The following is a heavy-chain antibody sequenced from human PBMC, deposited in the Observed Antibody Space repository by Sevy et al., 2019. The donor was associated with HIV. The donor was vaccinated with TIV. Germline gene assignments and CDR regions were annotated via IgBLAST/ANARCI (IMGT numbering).Heavy chain of an antibody. Sequence: GGSLRLSCAASGFTFSKYSMSWIRQTPGKGLEWVSIFSFGCGKINYADSVKGRFTISRDDSRNTFYLKMNSLGAEDTAIYYCAREGCTKPHDYWGQGTVVTVSS. CDR1: GFTFSKYS. D-gene: IGHD2-8*01. J-gene: IGHJ4*02. CDR2: FSFGCGKI. CDR3: AREGCTKPHDY. V-gene: IGHV3-23*01.